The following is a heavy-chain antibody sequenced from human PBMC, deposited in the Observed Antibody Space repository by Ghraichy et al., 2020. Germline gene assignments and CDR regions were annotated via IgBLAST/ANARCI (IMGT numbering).Heavy chain of an antibody. D-gene: IGHD3-22*01. CDR2: ISGSGGST. CDR3: AKDLLSYYYDSSGYYYATNTQFDY. CDR1: GFTFSSYA. Sequence: GGSLRLSCAASGFTFSSYAMSWVRQAPGKGLEWVSAISGSGGSTYYADSVKGRFTISRDNSKNTLYLQMNSLRAEDTAVYYCAKDLLSYYYDSSGYYYATNTQFDYWGQGTLVTVSS. V-gene: IGHV3-23*01. J-gene: IGHJ4*02.